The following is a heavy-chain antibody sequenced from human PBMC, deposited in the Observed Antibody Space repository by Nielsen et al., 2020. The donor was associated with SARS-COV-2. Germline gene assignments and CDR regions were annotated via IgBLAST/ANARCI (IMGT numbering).Heavy chain of an antibody. CDR1: GGSITGYF. CDR3: ARADVVIVPAAISRGGDSYYYYMDV. D-gene: IGHD2-2*02. V-gene: IGHV4-59*08. CDR2: VYYSGST. J-gene: IGHJ6*03. Sequence: GSLRLSCTASGGSITGYFWSWIRQPPGKGLEWIGYVYYSGSTNYNPSLKSRVTTSVDTSKNRFSLKLSSVTAADTAVYYCARADVVIVPAAISRGGDSYYYYMDVWGKGTTVTVSS.